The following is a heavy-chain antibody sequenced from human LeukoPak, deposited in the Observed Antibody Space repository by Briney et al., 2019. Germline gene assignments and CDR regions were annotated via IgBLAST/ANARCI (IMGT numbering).Heavy chain of an antibody. CDR2: ISSSSSYI. D-gene: IGHD4-23*01. CDR3: ARDPLTTVVTGPLDY. CDR1: GFTFSSYA. J-gene: IGHJ4*02. V-gene: IGHV3-21*01. Sequence: PGGSLRLSCAASGFTFSSYAMSWVRQAPGKGLEWVSSISSSSSYIYYADSVKGRFTISRDNAKNSLYLQMNSLRAEDTAVYYCARDPLTTVVTGPLDYWGQGTLVTVSS.